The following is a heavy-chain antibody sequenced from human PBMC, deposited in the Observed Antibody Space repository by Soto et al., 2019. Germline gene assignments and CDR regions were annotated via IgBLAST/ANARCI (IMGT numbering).Heavy chain of an antibody. CDR2: ISWDGGST. CDR3: AKDMGQQLAPGCFQH. Sequence: SCAASGFTFDDYTMHWVRQAPGKGLEWVSLISWDGGSTYYADSVKGRFTISRDNSKNSLYLQMNSLRTEDTALYYCAKDMGQQLAPGCFQHWGQGTLVTVSS. V-gene: IGHV3-43*01. CDR1: GFTFDDYT. J-gene: IGHJ1*01. D-gene: IGHD6-13*01.